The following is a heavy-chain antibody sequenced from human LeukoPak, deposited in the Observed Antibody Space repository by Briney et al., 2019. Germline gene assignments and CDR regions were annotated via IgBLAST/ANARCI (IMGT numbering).Heavy chain of an antibody. J-gene: IGHJ4*02. CDR1: GYTFTDFG. Sequence: ASVTVSCKASGYTFTDFGISWVRPAPGQGLEWMGWISAYNGDTNYAQKLQGRVTMTTDTSTSTAYMEVRSLRSDDTAVYYCTRAEDCTNGVCYYGHFDYWGQGTLVTVSS. CDR3: TRAEDCTNGVCYYGHFDY. CDR2: ISAYNGDT. V-gene: IGHV1-18*01. D-gene: IGHD2-8*01.